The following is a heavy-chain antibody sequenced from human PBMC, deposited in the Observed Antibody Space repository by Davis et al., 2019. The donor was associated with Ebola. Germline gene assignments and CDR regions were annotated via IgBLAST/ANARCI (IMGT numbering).Heavy chain of an antibody. Sequence: VSVKVSCKTSGYTLSDYYLHWVRQAPGQGLEWMGRIDPKTGATYYPQKFQGRVTMTRDTSISTAYMELSSLRSEDTAVYYCAGAETDILTGYYKIWGQGTMVTVSS. J-gene: IGHJ3*02. CDR1: GYTLSDYY. CDR2: IDPKTGAT. V-gene: IGHV1-2*06. CDR3: AGAETDILTGYYKI. D-gene: IGHD3-9*01.